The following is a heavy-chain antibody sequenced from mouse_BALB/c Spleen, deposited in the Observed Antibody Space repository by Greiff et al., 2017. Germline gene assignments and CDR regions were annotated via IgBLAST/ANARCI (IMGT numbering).Heavy chain of an antibody. CDR2: INPSTGYT. CDR3: ANRNYGFAY. V-gene: IGHV1-7*01. Sequence: VKLQESGAELAKPGASVKMSCKASGYTFTSYWMHWVKQRPGQGLEWIGYINPSTGYTEYNQKFKDKATLTADKSSSTAYMQLSSLTSEDSAVYYCANRNYGFAYWGQGTLVTVSA. D-gene: IGHD2-1*01. J-gene: IGHJ3*01. CDR1: GYTFTSYW.